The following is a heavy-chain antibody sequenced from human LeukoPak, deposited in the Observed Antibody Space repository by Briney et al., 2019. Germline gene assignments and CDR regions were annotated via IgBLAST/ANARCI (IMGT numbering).Heavy chain of an antibody. D-gene: IGHD3-9*01. CDR3: ATDQRYAFDY. CDR1: GFTFTDYP. J-gene: IGHJ4*02. V-gene: IGHV3-48*02. Sequence: PGGSLRLSCATSGFTFTDYPMNWVRQAPGKGLEWISNIRTTAEGANYAYYADSVKGRVTISRDDAKNTLSLHMNSLRDDDTAVYYCATDQRYAFDYWGQGILVTVSS. CDR2: IRTTAEGANYA.